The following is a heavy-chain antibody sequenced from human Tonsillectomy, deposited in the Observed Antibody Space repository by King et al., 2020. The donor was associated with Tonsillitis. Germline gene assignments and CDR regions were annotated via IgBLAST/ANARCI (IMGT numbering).Heavy chain of an antibody. D-gene: IGHD5-24*01. CDR2: IHSSWTT. Sequence: QLQESGPGLVKPSQTLSLTCTVSGGSISSGSYYWSWIRQPAGKGLEWIGHIHSSWTTNYNPSLRRRVTISVDTSKNQLSLKLYSVTAADAAVYYCAREMATIMGWYFDLWGRGTLVTVSS. J-gene: IGHJ2*01. CDR3: AREMATIMGWYFDL. V-gene: IGHV4-61*02. CDR1: GGSISSGSYY.